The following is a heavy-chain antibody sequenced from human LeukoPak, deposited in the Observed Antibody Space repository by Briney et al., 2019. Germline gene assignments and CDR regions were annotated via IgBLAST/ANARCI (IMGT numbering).Heavy chain of an antibody. V-gene: IGHV3-53*01. CDR3: ARGTRRDGYNFDY. CDR2: IYSGGST. J-gene: IGHJ4*02. CDR1: GFTVSSNY. D-gene: IGHD5-24*01. Sequence: GSLRLSCAASGFTVSSNYMSWVRQAPGKGLEWVSVIYSGGSTYYADSVKGRFTISRDNSKNTLYLQMNSLRAEDTAVYYCARGTRRDGYNFDYWGQGTLVTVSS.